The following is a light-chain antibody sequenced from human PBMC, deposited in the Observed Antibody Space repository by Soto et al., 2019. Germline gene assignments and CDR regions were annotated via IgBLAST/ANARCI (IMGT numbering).Light chain of an antibody. Sequence: SYELTQPPSVSVAPGQTARFTCGGNNIGTKSVHWYQQKPGQAPVLVVYDNSDRPSGIPERFSGSNSGNTATLTISRVGAGDEADYYCQVWDRTSDLQVFGGGTQLTVL. J-gene: IGLJ3*02. CDR3: QVWDRTSDLQV. CDR1: NIGTKS. CDR2: DNS. V-gene: IGLV3-21*02.